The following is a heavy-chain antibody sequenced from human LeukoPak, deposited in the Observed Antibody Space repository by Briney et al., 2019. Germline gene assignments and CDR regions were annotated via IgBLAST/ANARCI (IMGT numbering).Heavy chain of an antibody. V-gene: IGHV3-7*03. Sequence: GGSLRLSCAASGFTFRSYWMSWVRQAPGKGLEGVANIKQEGSEKYYGDSGKGRVTISRDNAKNSLYLKMNSLRAEDTAVYYCARFVYDYGDYFLEYWGQGTLVTVSS. D-gene: IGHD4-17*01. CDR3: ARFVYDYGDYFLEY. CDR2: IKQEGSEK. J-gene: IGHJ4*02. CDR1: GFTFRSYW.